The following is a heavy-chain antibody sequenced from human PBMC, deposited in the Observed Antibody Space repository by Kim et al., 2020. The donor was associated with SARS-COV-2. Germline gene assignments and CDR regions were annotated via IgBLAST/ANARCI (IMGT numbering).Heavy chain of an antibody. Sequence: HSGTSKYNPSLKCRVYISVDTSKNQFFLKLTSVTAADTAIYYCARGVPGYWGQGTLVTVSS. V-gene: IGHV4-34*01. CDR3: ARGVPGY. J-gene: IGHJ4*02. CDR2: HSGTS.